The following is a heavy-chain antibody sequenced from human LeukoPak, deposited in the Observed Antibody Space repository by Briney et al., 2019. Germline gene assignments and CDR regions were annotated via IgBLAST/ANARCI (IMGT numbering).Heavy chain of an antibody. D-gene: IGHD3-10*01. CDR2: ISGSGGST. Sequence: GGSLRLSCAASGFTSSSYGMSWVRQAPGKGLEWVSAISGSGGSTYYADSVKGRFTISRDNSKNTVNLQMNSLRVEDTAVYYCAKQDYYGSAFGYWGQGTLVTVSS. CDR3: AKQDYYGSAFGY. CDR1: GFTSSSYG. J-gene: IGHJ4*02. V-gene: IGHV3-23*01.